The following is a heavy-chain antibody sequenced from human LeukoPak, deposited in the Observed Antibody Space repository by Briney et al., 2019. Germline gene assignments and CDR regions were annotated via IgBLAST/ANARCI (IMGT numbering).Heavy chain of an antibody. CDR2: IYYSGST. CDR1: GGSLSSYY. J-gene: IGHJ4*02. Sequence: SETLSLTCTVSGGSLSSYYWSWIRQPPGKGLEWIGYIYYSGSTNYNPSLKSRVTISVDTSKNQFSLKLSSVTAADTAVYYCARDSRGGYYFDYWGQGTLVTVSS. D-gene: IGHD3-16*01. V-gene: IGHV4-59*01. CDR3: ARDSRGGYYFDY.